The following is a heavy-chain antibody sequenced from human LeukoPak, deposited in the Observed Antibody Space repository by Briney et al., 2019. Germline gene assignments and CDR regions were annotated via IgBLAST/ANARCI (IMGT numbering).Heavy chain of an antibody. CDR2: IYYSGST. V-gene: IGHV4-30-4*01. CDR3: ARGYYYGSGSYPYYFDY. D-gene: IGHD3-10*01. J-gene: IGHJ4*02. Sequence: PSQTLSLTCTVSGGSISSGDYYWSWIRQPPGKGLEWIGYIYYSGSTYYNPSLKSRVTISVDTSKNQFSLKLSSVTAADTAVYYCARGYYYGSGSYPYYFDYWGQGTLVTVSS. CDR1: GGSISSGDYY.